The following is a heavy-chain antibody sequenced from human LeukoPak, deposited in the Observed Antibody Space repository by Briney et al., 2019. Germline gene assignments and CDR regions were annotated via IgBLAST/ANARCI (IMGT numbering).Heavy chain of an antibody. Sequence: GGSLRLSCAASGFIFNNYGLVWVRQAPGKGLEWVSAISNDGGGTTYADFVKGRFSVSGDNSKNTLFLQMNSLRAEDTALYYCAKGSSGYFFDLWGQGTLVTVSS. CDR2: ISNDGGGT. D-gene: IGHD3-22*01. V-gene: IGHV3-23*01. CDR1: GFIFNNYG. J-gene: IGHJ4*02. CDR3: AKGSSGYFFDL.